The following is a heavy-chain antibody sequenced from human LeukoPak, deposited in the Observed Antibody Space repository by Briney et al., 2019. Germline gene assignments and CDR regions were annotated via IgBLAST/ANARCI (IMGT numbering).Heavy chain of an antibody. CDR2: IYYSGST. CDR1: GGSISSYY. CDR3: ASGQGYCSGGSCYSGYYGMDV. D-gene: IGHD2-15*01. Sequence: PSETLSLTCTVSGGSISSYYWSWIRQPPGKGLEWIGYIYYSGSTNYNPSLKSRVTISVDTSKNQFSLKLSSVTAADTAVYYCASGQGYCSGGSCYSGYYGMDVWGQGTTVTVSS. V-gene: IGHV4-59*01. J-gene: IGHJ6*02.